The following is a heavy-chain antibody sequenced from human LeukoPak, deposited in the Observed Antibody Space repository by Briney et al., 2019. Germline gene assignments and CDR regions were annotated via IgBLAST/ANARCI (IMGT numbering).Heavy chain of an antibody. CDR2: ISYDGSNK. Sequence: PGRSLRLSCAASGFTFSSYGMHWVRQAPGKGLEWVAVISYDGSNKYYADSVKGRFTISRDNSKNTLYLQMNSLRAEDTAVYYCARSAAAGTIDYWGQGTLVTVSS. J-gene: IGHJ4*02. CDR3: ARSAAAGTIDY. V-gene: IGHV3-30*03. CDR1: GFTFSSYG. D-gene: IGHD6-13*01.